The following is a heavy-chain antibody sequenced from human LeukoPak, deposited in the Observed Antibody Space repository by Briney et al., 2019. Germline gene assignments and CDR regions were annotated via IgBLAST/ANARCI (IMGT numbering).Heavy chain of an antibody. CDR1: GFTFSNYG. CDR2: MRGSGGSR. Sequence: QPGGSLRLSCVVSGFTFSNYGMSWVRQAPGKGLEWVSAMRGSGGSRNYADSVKGRFTISRDNVKNSLYLQMNSLRAEDTAVYYCAKDRGVIFDSYFDYWGQGTLVTVSS. CDR3: AKDRGVIFDSYFDY. J-gene: IGHJ4*02. D-gene: IGHD3/OR15-3a*01. V-gene: IGHV3-23*01.